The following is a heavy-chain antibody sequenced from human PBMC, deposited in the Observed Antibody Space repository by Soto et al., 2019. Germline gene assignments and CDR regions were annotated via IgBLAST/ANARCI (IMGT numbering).Heavy chain of an antibody. Sequence: EVQLVESGGGLVQPGGSLRLSCAASGFTFSRYWMHWVRQAPGKGLVWVSRINSDGSSRSYPDSVKGRFTISRENGKNTLYLNMNSLRAEDTAVYYCVRERHCTNGVGWSSLDVWGQGSTVAVSS. D-gene: IGHD2-8*01. CDR1: GFTFSRYW. J-gene: IGHJ6*01. CDR3: VRERHCTNGVGWSSLDV. CDR2: INSDGSSR. V-gene: IGHV3-74*01.